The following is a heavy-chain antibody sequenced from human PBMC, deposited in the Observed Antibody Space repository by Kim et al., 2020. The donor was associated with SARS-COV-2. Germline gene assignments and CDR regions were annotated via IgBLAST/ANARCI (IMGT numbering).Heavy chain of an antibody. CDR2: IYTSGST. Sequence: SETLSLTCTVSGGSISSGSYYWSWIRQPAGKGLEWIGRIYTSGSTNYNPSLKSRVTISVDTSKNQFSLKLSSVTAADTAVYYCARTATPGKRRIQLWPRDYYYGMDVWGQGNTVTVSS. V-gene: IGHV4-61*02. J-gene: IGHJ6*02. CDR1: GGSISSGSYY. CDR3: ARTATPGKRRIQLWPRDYYYGMDV. D-gene: IGHD5-18*01.